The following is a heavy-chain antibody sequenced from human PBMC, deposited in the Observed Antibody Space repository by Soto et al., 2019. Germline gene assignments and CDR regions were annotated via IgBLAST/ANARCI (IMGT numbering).Heavy chain of an antibody. J-gene: IGHJ4*02. CDR2: ITASGGSA. V-gene: IGHV3-23*01. CDR3: AKREVGGTRYFDY. CDR1: GFTFSSSA. Sequence: SCAASGFTFSSSAMSWVRQAPGKGLEWVSAITASGGSAYYADSVKGRFTISRDNSKSTLYLQMNSLRAEDTAVYYCAKREVGGTRYFDYWGQGTLVTVSS. D-gene: IGHD1-26*01.